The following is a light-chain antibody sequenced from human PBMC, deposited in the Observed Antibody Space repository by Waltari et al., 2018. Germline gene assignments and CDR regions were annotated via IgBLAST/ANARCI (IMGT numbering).Light chain of an antibody. Sequence: QSALTQPASVSGSPGQSITISCTGTRSDVGGSTFISWYQQHPGKVPKLIIYDVTNRPAGVSNRFSGSKSGNTASLTISGLQAEDEADYYCSSYTTSSTYVFGTGTKVTVL. V-gene: IGLV2-14*03. CDR1: RSDVGGSTF. J-gene: IGLJ1*01. CDR2: DVT. CDR3: SSYTTSSTYV.